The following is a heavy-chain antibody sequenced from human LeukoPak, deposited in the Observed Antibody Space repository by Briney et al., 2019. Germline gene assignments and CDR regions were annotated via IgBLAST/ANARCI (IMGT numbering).Heavy chain of an antibody. CDR2: ISYDGSNK. J-gene: IGHJ4*02. D-gene: IGHD3-22*01. Sequence: AGRSLRLSFAASGFTFSSYAMHWVRQAPGKGLEWVAVISYDGSNKYYADSVKGRFTISRDNSKNTLYLQMNSLRAEDTAVYYCARTPPPLQYYYDSSGYPYYFDYWGQGTLVTVSS. CDR3: ARTPPPLQYYYDSSGYPYYFDY. V-gene: IGHV3-30-3*01. CDR1: GFTFSSYA.